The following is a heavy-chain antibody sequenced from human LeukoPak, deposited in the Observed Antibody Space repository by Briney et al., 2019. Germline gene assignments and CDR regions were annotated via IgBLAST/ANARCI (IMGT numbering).Heavy chain of an antibody. CDR3: ARYAITMVRGVTIGSPFDY. CDR1: GAALSEYY. D-gene: IGHD3-10*01. CDR2: VAHKGPT. J-gene: IGHJ4*02. Sequence: PSETLSLTCAVYGAALSEYYWSWIRQSPGKGLEWIGEVAHKGPTVYSPTLNRKYNPSLKSRVTISVDTSKNQFSLKLSSVTAADTAVYYCARYAITMVRGVTIGSPFDYWGQGTLVTVSS. V-gene: IGHV4-34*12.